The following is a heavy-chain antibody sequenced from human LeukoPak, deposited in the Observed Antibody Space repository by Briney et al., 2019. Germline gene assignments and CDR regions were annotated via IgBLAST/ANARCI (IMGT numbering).Heavy chain of an antibody. V-gene: IGHV1-69*04. CDR3: ARDKGHAAAASLYYFDY. J-gene: IGHJ4*02. Sequence: SVKVSCKASGGAFSSYAISWVRQAPGQGLEWMGRIIPILGIANYAQKFQGRVTITADKSTSTAYMELSSLRSEDTAVYYCARDKGHAAAASLYYFDYWGQGTLVTVSS. D-gene: IGHD6-13*01. CDR1: GGAFSSYA. CDR2: IIPILGIA.